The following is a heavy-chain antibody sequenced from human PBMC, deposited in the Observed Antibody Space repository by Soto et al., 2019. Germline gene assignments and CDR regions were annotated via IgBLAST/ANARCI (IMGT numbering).Heavy chain of an antibody. V-gene: IGHV3-23*01. CDR1: GFTFSNYA. Sequence: RLSCAASGFTFSNYAMSWLRQAPGKGLEWVSISGSGGNTYYADSVKGRFTISRDNSKNTLYLQMNSLRAEDKAVFYCAKDQGSTLYYFDYWGQGTLVTVSS. CDR2: ISGSGGNT. CDR3: AKDQGSTLYYFDY. D-gene: IGHD2-2*01. J-gene: IGHJ4*02.